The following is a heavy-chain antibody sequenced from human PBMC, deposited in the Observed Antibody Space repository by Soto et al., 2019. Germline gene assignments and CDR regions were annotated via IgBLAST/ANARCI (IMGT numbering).Heavy chain of an antibody. CDR1: GGSISSYY. CDR3: ARVGRYCSSTSCYDLDV. Sequence: TLSLTCTVSGGSISSYYWSWIRQPPGKGLEWIGYIYYSGSTNYNPSLKSRVTISVDTPKNQFSLKLSSVTAADTAVYYCARVGRYCSSTSCYDLDVWGKGTTVTVSS. J-gene: IGHJ6*04. V-gene: IGHV4-59*08. CDR2: IYYSGST. D-gene: IGHD2-2*01.